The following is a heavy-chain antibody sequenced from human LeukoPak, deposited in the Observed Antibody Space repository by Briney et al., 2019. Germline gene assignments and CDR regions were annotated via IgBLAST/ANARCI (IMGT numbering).Heavy chain of an antibody. CDR3: AREGVNGVCGY. D-gene: IGHD2-8*01. CDR1: GGTFSGYA. V-gene: IGHV1-69*05. J-gene: IGHJ4*02. CDR2: IIPIFGSA. Sequence: SVKVFCKASGGTFSGYAISWVRQAPGQGLEWMGRIIPIFGSANYAQKFQGRVTITTDESTSTAYMELSSLRSEDTAVYYCAREGVNGVCGYWGQGTLVTVSS.